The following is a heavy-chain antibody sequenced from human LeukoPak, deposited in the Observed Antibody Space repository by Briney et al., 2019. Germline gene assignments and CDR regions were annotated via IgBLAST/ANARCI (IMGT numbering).Heavy chain of an antibody. CDR2: INPSGGST. CDR1: GYTFTGYY. CDR3: ARDLDLIAAAGTAPGD. D-gene: IGHD6-13*01. J-gene: IGHJ1*01. V-gene: IGHV1-46*01. Sequence: GASVKVSCKASGYTFTGYYMHWVRQAPGQGLEWMGIINPSGGSTSYAQKFQGRVTMTRDTSTSTVYMELSSLRSEDTAVYYCARDLDLIAAAGTAPGDWGQGTLVTVSS.